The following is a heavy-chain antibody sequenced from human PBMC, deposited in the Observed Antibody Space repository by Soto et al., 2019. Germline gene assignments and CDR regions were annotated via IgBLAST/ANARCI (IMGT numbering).Heavy chain of an antibody. CDR3: ARVDDF. CDR1: GGSFSGYY. J-gene: IGHJ4*02. V-gene: IGHV4-34*01. Sequence: QVQLQQWGAGLLKPSETLSLTCAVYGGSFSGYYWSWIRQSPGKGLEWIGEISHRGSTNYNPSLKSRVTISVDRTKNQFSLKLSSVTAADTAVYYCARVDDFWGQGTLVTVSS. D-gene: IGHD2-15*01. CDR2: ISHRGST.